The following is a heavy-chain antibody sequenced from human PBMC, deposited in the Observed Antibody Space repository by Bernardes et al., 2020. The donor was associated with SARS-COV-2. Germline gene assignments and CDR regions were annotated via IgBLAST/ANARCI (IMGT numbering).Heavy chain of an antibody. V-gene: IGHV4-34*01. CDR3: ARDRGAVAPPEVYYYYYGMDV. J-gene: IGHJ6*02. CDR2: INHSGST. Sequence: SETLSLTCTVSGGSISSYYWSWIRQPPGKGLEWIGEINHSGSTNYNPSLKSRVTISVDTSKNQFSLKLSSVTAADTAVYYCARDRGAVAPPEVYYYYYGMDVWGQGTTVTVSS. CDR1: GGSISSYY. D-gene: IGHD6-19*01.